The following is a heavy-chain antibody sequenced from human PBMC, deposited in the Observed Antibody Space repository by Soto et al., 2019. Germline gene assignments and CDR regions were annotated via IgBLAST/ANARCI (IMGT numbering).Heavy chain of an antibody. Sequence: QVQLVQSGAEVKKPGASVKVSCKASGYTFTSYDINWVRQATGQGLEWMGWMNPNSGNTGYAQKFQGRVTMTRNTXXXTAXXXLSSLRSEDTAVYYCARERSGWPDYWGQGTLVTVSS. CDR2: MNPNSGNT. J-gene: IGHJ4*02. CDR1: GYTFTSYD. CDR3: ARERSGWPDY. V-gene: IGHV1-8*01. D-gene: IGHD6-19*01.